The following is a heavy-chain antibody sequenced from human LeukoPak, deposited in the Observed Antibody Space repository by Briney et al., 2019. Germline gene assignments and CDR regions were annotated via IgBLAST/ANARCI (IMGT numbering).Heavy chain of an antibody. CDR2: VYDSGST. D-gene: IGHD5-24*01. V-gene: IGHV4-59*01. CDR1: GASISNYY. Sequence: PSETLSLTCSVSGASISNYYWSWIRQPPGKGLEWIGDVYDSGSTNYNPSLKSRVTISVDTSKNQFSLRLSSVTAADTAVYYCARERRDGYKVYFDYWGQGTLVTVSS. CDR3: ARERRDGYKVYFDY. J-gene: IGHJ4*02.